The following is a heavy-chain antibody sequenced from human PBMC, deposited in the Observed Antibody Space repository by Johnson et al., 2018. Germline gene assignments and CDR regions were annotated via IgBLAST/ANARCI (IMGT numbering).Heavy chain of an antibody. J-gene: IGHJ3*02. CDR2: IIPIFGIA. D-gene: IGHD6-6*01. CDR1: GGTFSSYA. Sequence: VQLVESGGGLVKPGGSLRLSCAASGGTFSSYAISWVRQAPGPGLEWMGGIIPIFGIANYAQKFQGRVTITADKSTSTAYMELSSLSAEDTAVCYCASGPLVGTEYNAFGIWGQGTMVTVSS. V-gene: IGHV1-69*17. CDR3: ASGPLVGTEYNAFGI.